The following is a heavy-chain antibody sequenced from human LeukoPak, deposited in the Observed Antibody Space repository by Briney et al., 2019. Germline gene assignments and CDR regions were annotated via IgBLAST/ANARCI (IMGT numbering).Heavy chain of an antibody. CDR1: GGSISSGGYY. V-gene: IGHV4-31*03. CDR2: IYYSGST. D-gene: IGHD5-18*01. Sequence: SETLSLTCTVSGGSISSGGYYWSWIRQHPGKGLEWIGYIYYSGSTYYNPSLRSRVTISVDTSKNQFSLKLSSVTAADTAVYYCASEVDTSYYFDYWGQGTLVTVSS. J-gene: IGHJ4*02. CDR3: ASEVDTSYYFDY.